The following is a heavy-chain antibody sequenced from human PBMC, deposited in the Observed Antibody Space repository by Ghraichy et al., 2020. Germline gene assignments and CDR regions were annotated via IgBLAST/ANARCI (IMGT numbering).Heavy chain of an antibody. J-gene: IGHJ4*02. CDR2: INVKSGDT. Sequence: ASVKVSCKASGYSFSGYYIHWVRQAPGQGLEWMGWINVKSGDTNYPQKFQARVTMTRDTSTRTAYMELRRLRFDDTAVYYCAREVTPRPTYYSNSSNYGYWGQGTLVTV. V-gene: IGHV1-2*02. CDR1: GYSFSGYY. D-gene: IGHD3-22*01. CDR3: AREVTPRPTYYSNSSNYGY.